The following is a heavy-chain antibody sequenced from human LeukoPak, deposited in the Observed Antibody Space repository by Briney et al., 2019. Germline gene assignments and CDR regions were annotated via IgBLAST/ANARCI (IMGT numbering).Heavy chain of an antibody. V-gene: IGHV3-21*01. Sequence: SSYIYYADSVKGRFTISRDNAKNSLYLQMNSLRAEDTAVYYCATDLYCSSTSCYRRFDYWGQGTLVTVSS. J-gene: IGHJ4*02. CDR3: ATDLYCSSTSCYRRFDY. D-gene: IGHD2-2*01. CDR2: SSYI.